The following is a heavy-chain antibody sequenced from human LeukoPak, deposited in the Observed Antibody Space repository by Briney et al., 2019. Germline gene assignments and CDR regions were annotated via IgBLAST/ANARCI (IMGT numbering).Heavy chain of an antibody. V-gene: IGHV3-7*03. D-gene: IGHD2-21*02. J-gene: IGHJ3*01. Sequence: GGSLRLSCAASAFTFGSYWMTWVRQAPGKGLEWVANINRDGSKNHFVDSVKGGFTISRDNAKNFLYLQMNSLRAEDTAVYFCARDSSPYCGDDCYFDAFDLWGQGTMVTVSS. CDR1: AFTFGSYW. CDR2: INRDGSKN. CDR3: ARDSSPYCGDDCYFDAFDL.